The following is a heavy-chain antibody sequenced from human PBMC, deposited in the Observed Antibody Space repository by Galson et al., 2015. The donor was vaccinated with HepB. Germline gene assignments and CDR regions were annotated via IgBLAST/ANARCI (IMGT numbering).Heavy chain of an antibody. J-gene: IGHJ4*02. Sequence: SVKVSCKASGYTFTSYGISWVRQAPGQGLEWMGWISAYNGNTNYAQKLQGRVTMTTDTSTSTAYMELRSLRSDDTAVYYCARVSHGIAAAGDYFDYWGQGTLVTVSS. CDR1: GYTFTSYG. CDR3: ARVSHGIAAAGDYFDY. V-gene: IGHV1-18*04. CDR2: ISAYNGNT. D-gene: IGHD6-13*01.